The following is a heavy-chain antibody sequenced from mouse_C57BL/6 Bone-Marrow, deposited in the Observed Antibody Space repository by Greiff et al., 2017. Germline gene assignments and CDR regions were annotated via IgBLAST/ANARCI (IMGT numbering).Heavy chain of an antibody. D-gene: IGHD1-1*01. Sequence: ESGPGLVKPSQSLSLTCSVTGYSITSGYYWNWIRQFPGNKLEWMGYISYDGSNKYNPSLKNRISITRDTSKNQFFLKLKSLTTEDTATYYCARDNLLLRPYWYFDVWGTGTTVTVSS. CDR2: ISYDGSN. CDR3: ARDNLLLRPYWYFDV. V-gene: IGHV3-6*01. CDR1: GYSITSGYY. J-gene: IGHJ1*03.